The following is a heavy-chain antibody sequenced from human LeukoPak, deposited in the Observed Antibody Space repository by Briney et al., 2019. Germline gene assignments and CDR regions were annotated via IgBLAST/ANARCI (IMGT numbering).Heavy chain of an antibody. V-gene: IGHV1-18*01. CDR3: ARGGSWGHDAFDI. Sequence: ASVKVSCKASGYTFTSYGISWVRQAPGQGLEWMGWISAYNGNTNYAQKFQGRVTMTRDTSISTAYMELSRLRSDDTAVYYCARGGSWGHDAFDIWGQGTMVTVSS. D-gene: IGHD7-27*01. CDR1: GYTFTSYG. CDR2: ISAYNGNT. J-gene: IGHJ3*02.